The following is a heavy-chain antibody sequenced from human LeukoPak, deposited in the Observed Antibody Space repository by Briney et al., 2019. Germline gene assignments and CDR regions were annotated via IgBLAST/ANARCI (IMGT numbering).Heavy chain of an antibody. J-gene: IGHJ5*02. V-gene: IGHV3-30-3*01. CDR2: ISYDGSNK. CDR1: GFTFSSYA. Sequence: GGSLRLSCAASGFTFSSYAMHWVRQAPGKGLEWVAVISYDGSNKYYADSVKGRFTISRDNSKNTLYLQMNSPRAEDTAVYYCARDLYCSSTSCSNWFDPWGQGTLVTVSS. D-gene: IGHD2-2*01. CDR3: ARDLYCSSTSCSNWFDP.